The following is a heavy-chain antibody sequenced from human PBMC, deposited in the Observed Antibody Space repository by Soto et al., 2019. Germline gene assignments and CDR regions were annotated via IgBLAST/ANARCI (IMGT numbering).Heavy chain of an antibody. Sequence: SETLSLTCTVSGGSISSSSYYWGWIRQPPGKGLEWIGSIYYSGSTYYNPSLKSRVTISVDTSKNQFSLKLSSVTAADTAVYYCASHRENRYCSSTSCYHYAFDIWGQGTMVTVSS. CDR2: IYYSGST. J-gene: IGHJ3*02. CDR1: GGSISSSSYY. CDR3: ASHRENRYCSSTSCYHYAFDI. V-gene: IGHV4-39*01. D-gene: IGHD2-2*01.